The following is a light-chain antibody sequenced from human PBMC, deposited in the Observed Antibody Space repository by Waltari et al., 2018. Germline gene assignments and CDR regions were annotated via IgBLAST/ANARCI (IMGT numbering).Light chain of an antibody. J-gene: IGLJ2*01. CDR3: CSYAGSSTLDVV. Sequence: QSALTQPASVSGSPGQSITISCTGTSSDIGSHNIVSWYQQHPGKAPKPMIYEVSKRPSGVSNRFSGSKSGNRASLTISGLQAEDEADYYCCSYAGSSTLDVVFGGGTKLTVL. CDR2: EVS. V-gene: IGLV2-23*02. CDR1: SSDIGSHNI.